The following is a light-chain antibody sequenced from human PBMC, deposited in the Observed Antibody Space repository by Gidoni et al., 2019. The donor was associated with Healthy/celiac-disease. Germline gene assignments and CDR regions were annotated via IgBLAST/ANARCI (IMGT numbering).Light chain of an antibody. CDR3: QSWDSSPW. Sequence: SYELTQPPSVSVSPGQTASITCSGEKLVDNYCCWYQQKPGQSPVLVIYQDTRRPSGIPERFSGSNSGNTATLTISGTQAMDEADYYCQSWDSSPWFGGGTKLTVL. CDR2: QDT. CDR1: KLVDNY. V-gene: IGLV3-1*01. J-gene: IGLJ3*02.